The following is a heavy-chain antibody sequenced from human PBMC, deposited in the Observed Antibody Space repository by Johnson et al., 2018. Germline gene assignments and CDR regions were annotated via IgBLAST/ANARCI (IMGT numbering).Heavy chain of an antibody. CDR2: ISSSSSNI. CDR3: ARGPQLLRWFGELPRGV. Sequence: EVQLVESGGGLVKPGGSLRLSCAASGFTFSSYSMNWVRQAPGKGLEWVAYISSSSSNIYYADSVKGRFTISRDNAKTALYLQMHSLGDEDKAVYYCARGPQLLRWFGELPRGVWGQGTMVTVSS. D-gene: IGHD3-10*01. J-gene: IGHJ3*01. V-gene: IGHV3-21*05. CDR1: GFTFSSYS.